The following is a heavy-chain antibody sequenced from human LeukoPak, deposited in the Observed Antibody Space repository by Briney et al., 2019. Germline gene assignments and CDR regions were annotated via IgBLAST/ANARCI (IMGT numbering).Heavy chain of an antibody. J-gene: IGHJ4*02. D-gene: IGHD4-11*01. CDR1: GYAFTGYY. Sequence: GASVKVSCKASGYAFTGYYIHWVRQAPGHGLEWMGRINPNGGATDYAQKFQGRVTMTRDTSISTAYMELSRLISDDTAMYYCARQRDYSMHFDYWGQGTLVSVSS. V-gene: IGHV1-2*06. CDR3: ARQRDYSMHFDY. CDR2: INPNGGAT.